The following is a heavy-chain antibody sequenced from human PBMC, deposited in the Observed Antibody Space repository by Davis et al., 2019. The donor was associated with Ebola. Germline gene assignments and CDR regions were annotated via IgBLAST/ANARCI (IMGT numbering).Heavy chain of an antibody. V-gene: IGHV3-48*01. CDR3: ASSVATPGAFDI. D-gene: IGHD2-15*01. Sequence: GESLKISCAASGFTFTRYSMNWVRQAPGKGLEWVSYIGPSSSTYYADSVKGRFTISRDNSKNTLYLQMNSLRVEDTAVYYCASSVATPGAFDIWGQGTMVTVSS. J-gene: IGHJ3*02. CDR2: IGPSSST. CDR1: GFTFTRYS.